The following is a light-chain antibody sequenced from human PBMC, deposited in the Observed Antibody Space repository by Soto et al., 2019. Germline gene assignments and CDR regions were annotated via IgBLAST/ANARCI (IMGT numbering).Light chain of an antibody. CDR2: GAS. CDR3: QQYGSSPWT. Sequence: PGETATLSFRASEGVASNYLAWYQQKPGQAPRLLMFGASSRATGVPDRFSGSGSGTDFTLSITRLQPEDCVVYYCQQYGSSPWTSGQGTKVDIK. V-gene: IGKV3-20*01. CDR1: EGVASNY. J-gene: IGKJ1*01.